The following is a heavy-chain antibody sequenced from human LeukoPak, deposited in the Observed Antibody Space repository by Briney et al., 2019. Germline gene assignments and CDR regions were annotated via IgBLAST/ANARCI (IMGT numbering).Heavy chain of an antibody. J-gene: IGHJ4*02. Sequence: GGSLRLSCAASGLTVSSNYMSWVRQAPGKGLEWVSVIYSGGSTAYADSVKGRFTISRDNSKNTLYLQLNSLRVEDTAVFYCARAPGGAKFDYWGQGTLVTVSS. CDR3: ARAPGGAKFDY. CDR1: GLTVSSNY. D-gene: IGHD4/OR15-4a*01. V-gene: IGHV3-53*01. CDR2: IYSGGST.